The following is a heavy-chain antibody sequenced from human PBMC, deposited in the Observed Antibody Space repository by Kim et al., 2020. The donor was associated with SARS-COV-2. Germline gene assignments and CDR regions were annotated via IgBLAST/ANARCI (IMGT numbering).Heavy chain of an antibody. J-gene: IGHJ3*02. V-gene: IGHV4-39*01. CDR3: ASTYSSSWYIDI. Sequence: YYNPSRKSRVTISVDTSKNQFSLKLSSVTAADTAVYYCASTYSSSWYIDIWGQGTMVTVSS. D-gene: IGHD6-13*01.